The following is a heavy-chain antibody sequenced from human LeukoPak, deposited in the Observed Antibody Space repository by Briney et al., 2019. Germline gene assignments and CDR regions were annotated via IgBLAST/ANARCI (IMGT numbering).Heavy chain of an antibody. V-gene: IGHV4-59*01. Sequence: SETLSLTCTVSGGSISSYYWSWIRQPPGKGLEWIGYMYYSGRTNYNPSLKSRVTISVDTSKNQFSLKLSSVTAADTAVYYCARGRGITFGGVIVRRGYYFDYWGQGTLVTVSS. J-gene: IGHJ4*02. CDR2: MYYSGRT. CDR3: ARGRGITFGGVIVRRGYYFDY. D-gene: IGHD3-16*02. CDR1: GGSISSYY.